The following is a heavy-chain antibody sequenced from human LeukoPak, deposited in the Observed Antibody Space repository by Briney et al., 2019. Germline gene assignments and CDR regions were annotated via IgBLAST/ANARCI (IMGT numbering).Heavy chain of an antibody. CDR3: ARGKEIFGVVTRFDP. J-gene: IGHJ5*02. D-gene: IGHD3-3*01. CDR1: GFTFSSYW. Sequence: GGSLRLSCAASGFTFSSYWMSWVRQALGKGLEWVANIKHDGSEKYYVDSVRGRFTIYRHNAKNSLYLQMNSLRAEHTAVYYCARGKEIFGVVTRFDPWGEGTLVTVSS. CDR2: IKHDGSEK. V-gene: IGHV3-7*01.